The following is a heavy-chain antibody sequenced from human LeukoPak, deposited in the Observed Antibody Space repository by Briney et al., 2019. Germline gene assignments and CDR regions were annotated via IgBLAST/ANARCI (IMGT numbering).Heavy chain of an antibody. CDR3: ARDPSSFGLDV. J-gene: IGHJ6*01. D-gene: IGHD6-6*01. CDR2: IYSGGST. CDR1: GFTVSSNH. Sequence: GGSLRLSCAASGFTVSSNHMSWVCQAPGKGLEWVSVIYSGGSTYYADSVKGRFTISRDNAKNTLYLQMNGLRAEDTAVYYCARDPSSFGLDVWGQGTTVTVSS. V-gene: IGHV3-66*01.